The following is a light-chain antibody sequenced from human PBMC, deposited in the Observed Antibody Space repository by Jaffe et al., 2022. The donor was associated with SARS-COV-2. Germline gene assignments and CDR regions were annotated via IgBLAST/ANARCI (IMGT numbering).Light chain of an antibody. V-gene: IGKV3-15*01. CDR2: ETS. CDR3: QEYENGWT. J-gene: IGKJ1*01. Sequence: EIIMMQSPVTLSVSPGERATLSCRASQSVGRSLAWFQHKPGQAPRLLIYETSVRAAGVPARFSGSGSGTDFSLTISSLQSEDSAVYYCQEYENGWTFGQGTRVEIK. CDR1: QSVGRS.